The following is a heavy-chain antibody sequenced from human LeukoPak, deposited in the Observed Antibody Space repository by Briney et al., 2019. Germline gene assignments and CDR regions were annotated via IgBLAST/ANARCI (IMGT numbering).Heavy chain of an antibody. V-gene: IGHV3-23*01. Sequence: GGSLRLSCAASGFTLGDYYMSWIRQAPGKGLEWVSAISGSGGSTYYADSVKGRFTISRDNSKNTLYLQMNSLRAEDTAVYYCAKDLWPGLDYWGQGTLVTVSS. D-gene: IGHD3-16*01. CDR3: AKDLWPGLDY. CDR2: ISGSGGST. J-gene: IGHJ4*02. CDR1: GFTLGDYY.